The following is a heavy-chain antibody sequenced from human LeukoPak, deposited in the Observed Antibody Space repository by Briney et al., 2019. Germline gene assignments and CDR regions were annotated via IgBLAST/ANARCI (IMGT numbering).Heavy chain of an antibody. J-gene: IGHJ4*01. CDR2: IYSSGST. D-gene: IGHD6-19*01. CDR1: GGSISSYY. CDR3: ARDPSAVAGYFDC. Sequence: SGTLSLTCTVSGGSISSYYWSWIRQPAGKGLEWIGRIYSSGSTEYNPSLKSRVTMSVDTSKNQFSLKLSSVTAADTAVYYCARDPSAVAGYFDCWGQGPLVTVSS. V-gene: IGHV4-4*07.